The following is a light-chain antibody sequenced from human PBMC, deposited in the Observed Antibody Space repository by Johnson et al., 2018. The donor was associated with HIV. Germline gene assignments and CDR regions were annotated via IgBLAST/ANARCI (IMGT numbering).Light chain of an antibody. CDR3: GTWDSSLSAYV. CDR2: DNN. V-gene: IGLV1-51*01. Sequence: QSVLTQPPSVSAAPGQKVTISCSGSSSNIGNNYVSWYQQLPGTAPKLLIYDNNKRPSGIPDRFSASKSGTSATLGITGLQTGDEADYYCGTWDSSLSAYVCGTGPKVTVL. CDR1: SSNIGNNY. J-gene: IGLJ1*01.